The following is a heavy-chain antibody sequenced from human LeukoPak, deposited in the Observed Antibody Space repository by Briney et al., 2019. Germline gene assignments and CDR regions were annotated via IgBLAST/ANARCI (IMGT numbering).Heavy chain of an antibody. CDR1: GGSFSGYY. CDR3: AYGGSSWYSEGGDY. CDR2: INHSGST. V-gene: IGHV4-34*01. Sequence: SETLSLTCAVYGGSFSGYYWSWIRQPPGKGLEWIGEINHSGSTNYNPSLKSRVTISVDTSKNQFSLKLSPVTAADTAVYYCAYGGSSWYSEGGDYWGQGTLVTVSS. J-gene: IGHJ4*02. D-gene: IGHD6-13*01.